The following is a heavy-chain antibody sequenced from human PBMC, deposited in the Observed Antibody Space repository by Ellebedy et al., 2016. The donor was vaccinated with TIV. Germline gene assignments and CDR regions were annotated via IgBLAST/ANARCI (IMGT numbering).Heavy chain of an antibody. V-gene: IGHV4-34*01. J-gene: IGHJ6*03. CDR2: ITHSGST. D-gene: IGHD2-8*02. Sequence: MPSETLSLTCGVYGGPFNDYFWSWIRQPPGKGLEWIGEITHSGSTKYNPSLKSRVSISVDTSKKQFSLNLRSVTAADTAVYYCARVSKSCTGDSCYSYYMDVWGKGTTVTVSS. CDR1: GGPFNDYF. CDR3: ARVSKSCTGDSCYSYYMDV.